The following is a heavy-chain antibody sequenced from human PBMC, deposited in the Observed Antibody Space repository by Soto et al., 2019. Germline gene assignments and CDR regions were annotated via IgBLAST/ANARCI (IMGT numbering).Heavy chain of an antibody. CDR3: ARDTHRWLSGYGMDV. CDR2: IKQDGSEK. CDR1: GFTFSSYW. D-gene: IGHD3-10*01. J-gene: IGHJ6*02. V-gene: IGHV3-7*03. Sequence: EVQLVESGGGLVQPGGSLRLSCAASGFTFSSYWMSWVRQAPGKGLEWVANIKQDGSEKYYVDSVKGRFTISRDNAKNSLYLQMNSLRAEDTAVYYCARDTHRWLSGYGMDVWGQGTTVTVSS.